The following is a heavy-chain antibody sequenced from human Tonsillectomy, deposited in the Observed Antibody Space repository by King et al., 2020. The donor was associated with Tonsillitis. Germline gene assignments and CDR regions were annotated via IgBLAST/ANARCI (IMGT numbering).Heavy chain of an antibody. V-gene: IGHV3-23*04. D-gene: IGHD5-18*01. CDR2: ISGYGDDT. J-gene: IGHJ6*03. Sequence: EAQLVQSGGGLVQPGGSLRLSCAASGVTFSSYAMNWVRQAPGKGLEWVSGISGYGDDTYYADSVKGRFTVSRDNSQNTLYLQMNSLRAEDTVLYYCARDWFMSGYMSGMYYYYMDVWGKGTTVTVSS. CDR1: GVTFSSYA. CDR3: ARDWFMSGYMSGMYYYYMDV.